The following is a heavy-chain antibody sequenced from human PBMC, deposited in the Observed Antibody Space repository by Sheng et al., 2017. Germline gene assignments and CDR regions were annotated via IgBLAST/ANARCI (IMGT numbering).Heavy chain of an antibody. J-gene: IGHJ4*02. Sequence: QVQLVQSGSEVKKPGASVRVSCKASGYTFTTYGINWVRQAPGQGLEWMGWINTYHGHTNYAQTFQGRVTVTTDTSTSTAYLELTGLRSDDTAIYYCTRANVGAGTPPFDYWGQGTLVTVSS. D-gene: IGHD3-10*01. CDR3: TRANVGAGTPPFDY. CDR2: INTYHGHT. CDR1: GYTFTTYG. V-gene: IGHV1-18*01.